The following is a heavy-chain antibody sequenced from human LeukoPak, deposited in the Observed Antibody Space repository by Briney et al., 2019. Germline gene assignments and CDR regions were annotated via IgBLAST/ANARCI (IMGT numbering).Heavy chain of an antibody. D-gene: IGHD3-22*01. CDR3: ARDQSRDYYDSSGSIDY. CDR2: INPNSGGT. J-gene: IGHJ3*01. V-gene: IGHV1-2*02. Sequence: ASVKVPCKASGYTFTGYYMLWVRQAPGQGLEWMGWINPNSGGTNYAQKFQGRVTMTRDTSISTAYMELSRLRSDDTAVYYCARDQSRDYYDSSGSIDYWGQGTMVTVSS. CDR1: GYTFTGYY.